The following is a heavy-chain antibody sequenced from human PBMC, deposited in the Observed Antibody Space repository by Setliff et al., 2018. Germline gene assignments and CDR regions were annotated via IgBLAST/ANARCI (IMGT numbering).Heavy chain of an antibody. D-gene: IGHD2-2*01. V-gene: IGHV4-34*01. Sequence: SETLSLTCAVYGGSFNVYFWSWIRQPPGKGLEWIGEISHSGSTNYNPSPKSRVTMSVDKSKNQLSLNLNSVTAADTAVYYFRRAHCSDTSCEEALDYWSQGTLGTV. CDR3: RRAHCSDTSCEEALDY. J-gene: IGHJ4*02. CDR2: ISHSGST. CDR1: GGSFNVYF.